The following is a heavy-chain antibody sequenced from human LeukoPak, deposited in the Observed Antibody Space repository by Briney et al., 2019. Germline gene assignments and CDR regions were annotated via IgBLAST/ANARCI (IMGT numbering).Heavy chain of an antibody. CDR3: ARESTVTSYFDY. V-gene: IGHV3-11*01. Sequence: GGSLRLSCAASGFAVSSNYMSWIRQAPGKGLEWVSYISSSGSTIYYADSVKGRFTISRDNAKNSLYLQMNSLRAEDTAVYYCARESTVTSYFDYWGQGTLVTVSS. CDR1: GFAVSSNY. J-gene: IGHJ4*02. CDR2: ISSSGSTI. D-gene: IGHD4-17*01.